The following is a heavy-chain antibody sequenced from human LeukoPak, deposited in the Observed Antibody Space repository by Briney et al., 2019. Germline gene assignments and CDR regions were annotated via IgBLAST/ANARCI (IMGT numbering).Heavy chain of an antibody. Sequence: GASVKVSCKASGYTFTGYSMHWVRQAPGQGLEWMGWIIPNSGDTNYAQKSQGRVTMTRDTSISTAYMDLSRLKSDDTAVYYCVRSNVVGVTSPWYFDYWGQGTLVTVSS. J-gene: IGHJ4*02. CDR1: GYTFTGYS. CDR2: IIPNSGDT. V-gene: IGHV1-2*02. CDR3: VRSNVVGVTSPWYFDY. D-gene: IGHD2-15*01.